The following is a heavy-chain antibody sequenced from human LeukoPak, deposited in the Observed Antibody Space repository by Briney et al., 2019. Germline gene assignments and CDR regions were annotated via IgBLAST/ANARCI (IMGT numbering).Heavy chain of an antibody. V-gene: IGHV4-59*01. CDR3: ARTAFLYYGSGSYYNWFDP. D-gene: IGHD3-10*01. CDR1: GGSISSYY. J-gene: IGHJ5*02. CDR2: IYYSGST. Sequence: KPSETLSLTCTVSGGSISSYYWGWIRQPPGKGLEWIGYIYYSGSTNYNPSLKSRVTISVDTSKNQFSLKLSSVTAADTAVYYCARTAFLYYGSGSYYNWFDPWGQGTLVTVSS.